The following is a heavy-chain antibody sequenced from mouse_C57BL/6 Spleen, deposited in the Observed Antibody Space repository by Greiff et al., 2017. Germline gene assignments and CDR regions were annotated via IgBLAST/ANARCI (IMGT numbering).Heavy chain of an antibody. J-gene: IGHJ3*01. Sequence: QVQLQQSGAELVMPGASVKLSCKASGYTFTSYWIHWVKQRPGQGLEWIGEIDPSDGYTNYNQKFKGKATLTADKSSSTAYMQLSSLTSEDSAVYCCARCVDAAAARFAYWGQGTLVTVSA. V-gene: IGHV1-69*01. CDR1: GYTFTSYW. CDR3: ARCVDAAAARFAY. CDR2: IDPSDGYT.